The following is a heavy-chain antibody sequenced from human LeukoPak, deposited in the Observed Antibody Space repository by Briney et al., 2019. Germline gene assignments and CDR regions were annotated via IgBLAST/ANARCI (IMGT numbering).Heavy chain of an antibody. J-gene: IGHJ6*02. D-gene: IGHD4-17*01. CDR3: AKGNTVTTAYYYGMDV. CDR2: ISVSGGST. V-gene: IGHV3-23*01. Sequence: GGSLRLSCAASGFTFSSYAMSWVRQAPGKGLEWFSAISVSGGSTYYADSVKGRFTISRDNSKNTLYLQMNSLRAEDTAVYYCAKGNTVTTAYYYGMDVWGQGTTVTVSS. CDR1: GFTFSSYA.